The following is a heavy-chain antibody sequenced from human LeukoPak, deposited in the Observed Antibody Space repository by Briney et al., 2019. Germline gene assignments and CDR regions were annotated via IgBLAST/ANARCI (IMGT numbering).Heavy chain of an antibody. CDR3: ARGEEYSYGPDYYYMDV. J-gene: IGHJ6*03. CDR1: GYTFTTYG. D-gene: IGHD5-18*01. CDR2: ISAYNGIT. V-gene: IGHV1-18*01. Sequence: ASVKVSCKASGYTFTTYGISWVRQAPGLGLEWMGWISAYNGITNYAQKLQGRVTMTTDTSTSTAYMELRSLRSDDTAVYYCARGEEYSYGPDYYYMDVWGKGTTVTVSS.